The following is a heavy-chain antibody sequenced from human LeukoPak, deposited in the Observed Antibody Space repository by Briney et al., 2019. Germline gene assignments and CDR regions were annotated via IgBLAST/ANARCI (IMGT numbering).Heavy chain of an antibody. CDR2: ISSSSSTI. V-gene: IGHV3-48*01. Sequence: GGSLRLSCAASGFTFSSYSMNWVRQAPGKGLEWVSYISSSSSTIYYADSVKVRFTISRDNAKNSLYLQMNSLRAEDTAVYYCARGNGYNLDAFDIWGQGTMVTVSS. J-gene: IGHJ3*02. D-gene: IGHD5-24*01. CDR1: GFTFSSYS. CDR3: ARGNGYNLDAFDI.